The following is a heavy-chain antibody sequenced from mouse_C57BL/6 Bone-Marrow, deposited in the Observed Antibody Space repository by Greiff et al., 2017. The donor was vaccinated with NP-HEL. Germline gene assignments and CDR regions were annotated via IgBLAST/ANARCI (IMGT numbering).Heavy chain of an antibody. J-gene: IGHJ1*03. CDR1: GYSFTDYN. D-gene: IGHD1-1*01. Sequence: VQLKESGPELVKPGASVKISCKASGYSFTDYNMNWVKQSNGKSLEWIGVINPNYGTNSYNQKLKGKATLTVDQSSSTAYMQLNSLTSEDSAVYYCAREDLLREYWYFDVWGTGTTVTVSS. CDR3: AREDLLREYWYFDV. V-gene: IGHV1-39*01. CDR2: INPNYGTN.